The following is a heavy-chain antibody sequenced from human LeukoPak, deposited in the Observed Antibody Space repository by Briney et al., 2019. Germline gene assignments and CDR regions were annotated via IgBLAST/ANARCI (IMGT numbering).Heavy chain of an antibody. CDR2: ISWNSGSI. D-gene: IGHD3-16*01. CDR3: AKEGEGFDY. V-gene: IGHV3-9*03. Sequence: PGGSLRLSCAASGFTFDDYAMHWVRQAPGKGLEWVSGISWNSGSIGYADSVKGRFTISRDNAKNSLYLQMNSLRAEDMALYYCAKEGEGFDYWGQGTLVTVSS. CDR1: GFTFDDYA. J-gene: IGHJ4*02.